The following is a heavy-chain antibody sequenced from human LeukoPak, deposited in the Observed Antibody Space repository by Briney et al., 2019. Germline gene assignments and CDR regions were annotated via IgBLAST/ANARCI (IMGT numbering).Heavy chain of an antibody. D-gene: IGHD6-13*01. CDR2: INAGNGDT. Sequence: ASVKVSCKASGYTFTSYAMHWVRQAPGQRLEWMGWINAGNGDTKYSQKFQGRVTITRDTSASTAYMELSSLRSEDTAVYYCARDPIGIAAAGTGYYYYGMDVWGQGTTVTVSS. CDR1: GYTFTSYA. V-gene: IGHV1-3*01. CDR3: ARDPIGIAAAGTGYYYYGMDV. J-gene: IGHJ6*02.